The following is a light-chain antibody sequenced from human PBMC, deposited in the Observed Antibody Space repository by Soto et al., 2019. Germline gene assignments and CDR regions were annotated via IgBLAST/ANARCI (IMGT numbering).Light chain of an antibody. J-gene: IGKJ2*01. CDR3: EQYKSYSYT. CDR1: QSIDSW. Sequence: DFQMTQSPSTLSASVGDRVTITCRASQSIDSWLAWYQQKPGKAPKLLIYKASNIKSGVPSRFSGSGSGTEFTLTISGLQPDDFASYYCEQYKSYSYTFGQGTKLEIK. V-gene: IGKV1-5*03. CDR2: KAS.